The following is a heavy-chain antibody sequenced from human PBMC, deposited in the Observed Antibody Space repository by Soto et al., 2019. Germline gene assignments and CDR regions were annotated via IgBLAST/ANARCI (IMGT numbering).Heavy chain of an antibody. CDR3: VRGDDRVD. D-gene: IGHD1-1*01. J-gene: IGHJ4*02. V-gene: IGHV3-21*01. CDR2: ISKSSSLT. Sequence: LRLSCVGSGFSFSSYTMTWVRQAPGMGLEYLASISKSSSLTFYADSVRGRFIISRDNARDSLFLQMYSLRAEDTAVYYCVRGDDRVDWGQGTLVTVS. CDR1: GFSFSSYT.